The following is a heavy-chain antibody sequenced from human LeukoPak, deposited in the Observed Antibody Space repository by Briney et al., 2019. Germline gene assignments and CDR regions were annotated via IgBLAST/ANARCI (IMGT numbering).Heavy chain of an antibody. Sequence: GGSLRLSCSASGFTFSYYAMHWVRQAPGKGLEYVSAISSNGGSTYYADSLKGRFTISRDNSKSTLYLQMSSLRGEDKAVYYCVKERSTRVAAGKFDYWGQGTLVTVSS. CDR1: GFTFSYYA. V-gene: IGHV3-64D*09. D-gene: IGHD6-13*01. J-gene: IGHJ4*02. CDR2: ISSNGGST. CDR3: VKERSTRVAAGKFDY.